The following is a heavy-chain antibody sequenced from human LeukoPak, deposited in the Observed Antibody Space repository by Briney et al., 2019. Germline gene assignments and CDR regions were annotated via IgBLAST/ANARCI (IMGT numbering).Heavy chain of an antibody. J-gene: IGHJ4*02. D-gene: IGHD6-13*01. CDR2: INHSGST. CDR1: GGSFSGYY. V-gene: IGHV4-34*01. Sequence: SETLSLTCAVYGGSFSGYYWSWIRQPPGKGLEWIGEINHSGSTNYNPSLKSRVTISVDTSKNQFSLKLSSVTAAVTAVYYCARGLYSSSWSPIYYFDYWGQGTLVTVSS. CDR3: ARGLYSSSWSPIYYFDY.